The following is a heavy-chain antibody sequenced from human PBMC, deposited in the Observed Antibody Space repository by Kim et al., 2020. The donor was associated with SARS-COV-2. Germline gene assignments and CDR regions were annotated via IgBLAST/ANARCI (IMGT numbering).Heavy chain of an antibody. V-gene: IGHV3-30*18. CDR3: AKEQDILYYWYGSGTFDY. CDR1: GFTFSSYG. Sequence: GGSLRLSCAASGFTFSSYGMHWVRQAPGKGLEWVAVISYDGSNKYYADSVKGRFTISRDNSKNTLYLQMNSLRAEDTAVYYCAKEQDILYYWYGSGTFDYWGQGTLVTVSS. D-gene: IGHD6-19*01. J-gene: IGHJ4*02. CDR2: ISYDGSNK.